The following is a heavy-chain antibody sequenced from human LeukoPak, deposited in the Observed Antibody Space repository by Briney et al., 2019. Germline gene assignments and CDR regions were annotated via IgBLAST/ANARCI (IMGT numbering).Heavy chain of an antibody. D-gene: IGHD6-13*01. CDR1: GDSISSSTHY. Sequence: PSETLSLTCIVSGDSISSSTHYWGWIRQPPGKGLEWIGSMYYSGHTNYNPSLKSRVTISVDTSKNQFSLKLSSVTAADTAVYYCATQYSSSWYGGEGNWFDPWGQGTLVTVSS. CDR3: ATQYSSSWYGGEGNWFDP. J-gene: IGHJ5*02. V-gene: IGHV4-39*01. CDR2: MYYSGHT.